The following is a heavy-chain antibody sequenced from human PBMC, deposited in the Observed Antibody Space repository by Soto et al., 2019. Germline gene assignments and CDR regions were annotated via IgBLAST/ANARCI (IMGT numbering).Heavy chain of an antibody. V-gene: IGHV3-23*01. Sequence: HPGGSLRLSCAASGFTFSSYAMSWVRQAPGKGLEWVSAISGSGGSTYYADSVKGRFTISRDNSKNTLYLQMNSLRAEDTAVYYCAKDILDFPRNGGFDYWGQGTLVTVSS. J-gene: IGHJ4*02. D-gene: IGHD3-3*02. CDR3: AKDILDFPRNGGFDY. CDR1: GFTFSSYA. CDR2: ISGSGGST.